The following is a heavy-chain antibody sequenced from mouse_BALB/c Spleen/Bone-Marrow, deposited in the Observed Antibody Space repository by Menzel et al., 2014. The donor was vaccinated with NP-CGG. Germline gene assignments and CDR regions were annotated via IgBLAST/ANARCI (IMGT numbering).Heavy chain of an antibody. V-gene: IGHV1-69*02. CDR2: IYPSDSYT. CDR3: TREGYYGSSYVDY. CDR1: GYTFTSYW. J-gene: IGHJ2*01. Sequence: QVQLQQSGAELVRPGASVKLSCKASGYTFTSYWINWVKQRPGQGLEWIGNIYPSDSYTNYNQKFKDKATLTVDKSSSTAYMQLSRPTSEDSAVYYCTREGYYGSSYVDYWGQGTTLTVSS. D-gene: IGHD1-1*01.